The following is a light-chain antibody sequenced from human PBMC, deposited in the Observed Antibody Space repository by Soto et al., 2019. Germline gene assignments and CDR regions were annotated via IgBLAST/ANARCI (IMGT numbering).Light chain of an antibody. V-gene: IGLV1-40*01. Sequence: QSVLTQPPSVSGAPGQRVTIPCTGSSSNIGAGHDVHWYQQFPGTAPKVLIYGNNNRPSGVPDRFYGSKSGTSASLAIPGLPPYDEADYHCPTYDIRVSGHYVFAPGTKVTVL. CDR1: SSNIGAGHD. CDR3: PTYDIRVSGHYV. CDR2: GNN. J-gene: IGLJ1*01.